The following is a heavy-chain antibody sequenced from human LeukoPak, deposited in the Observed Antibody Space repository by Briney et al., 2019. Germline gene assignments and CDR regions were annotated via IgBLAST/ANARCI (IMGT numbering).Heavy chain of an antibody. CDR2: INPSGGST. D-gene: IGHD2-2*01. CDR1: GYTFTSYY. CDR3: ARGGVANQLQTQFDY. J-gene: IGHJ4*02. V-gene: IGHV1-46*01. Sequence: RASVKVSCKASGYTFTSYYMHWVRQAPGQGLEWMGIINPSGGSTSYAQKLQGRVTMTRDMSTSTVYMELSSLRSEDTAVYYCARGGVANQLQTQFDYWGQGTLVTVSS.